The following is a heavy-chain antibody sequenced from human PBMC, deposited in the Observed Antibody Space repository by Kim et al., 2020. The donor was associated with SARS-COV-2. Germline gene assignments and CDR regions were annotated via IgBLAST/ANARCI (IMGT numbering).Heavy chain of an antibody. CDR2: K. Sequence: KIYADSGKGRFTISRDNSKNTLYLQMNSLRAEDTAVYYCAKDLDLYYFDYWGQGTLVTVSS. V-gene: IGHV3-33*06. J-gene: IGHJ4*02. CDR3: AKDLDLYYFDY.